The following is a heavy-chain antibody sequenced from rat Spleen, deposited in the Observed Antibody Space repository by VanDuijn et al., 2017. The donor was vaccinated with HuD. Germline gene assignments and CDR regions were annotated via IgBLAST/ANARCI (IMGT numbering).Heavy chain of an antibody. CDR3: ATDTNRYNHYYVMDA. V-gene: IGHV5-20*01. CDR1: GFPFSDHY. J-gene: IGHJ4*01. Sequence: EVQLVESGGGLVQPGRSLKLSCAASGFPFSDHYMAWVRQAPTKGLEWVASISYDGSSTYYRDSVKGRFTISRDNAKSTLYLQMDSLRSEDTATYYCATDTNRYNHYYVMDAWGQGASVTVSS. CDR2: ISYDGSST. D-gene: IGHD1-5*01.